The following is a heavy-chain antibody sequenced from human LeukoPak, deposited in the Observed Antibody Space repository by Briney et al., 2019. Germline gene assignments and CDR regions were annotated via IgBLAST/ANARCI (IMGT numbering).Heavy chain of an antibody. Sequence: PGGSLRLSCAASGFTFDDYGMSWVRQAPGKELEWVSGINWNGGSTGYADSVKGRFTISRDNAKNSLYLQMNSLRAEDTALYYCAKSWCETICYGIYDWGQGTLVTVT. D-gene: IGHD2-2*01. CDR1: GFTFDDYG. CDR3: AKSWCETICYGIYD. CDR2: INWNGGST. V-gene: IGHV3-20*04. J-gene: IGHJ4*02.